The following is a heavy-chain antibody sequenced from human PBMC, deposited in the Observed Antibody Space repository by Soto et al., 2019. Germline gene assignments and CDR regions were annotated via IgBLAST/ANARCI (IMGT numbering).Heavy chain of an antibody. Sequence: QLQLQESGPGLVKPSETLSLTCTVSGGPISSSSYYWGWIRQPPGKGLEWIGSIYYSGSTYYNPSLKSRVTISVDTSKNQFSLKLNSVTAADTAVYYCAGTFYYDSSGYPFWGQGTLVTVSS. CDR3: AGTFYYDSSGYPF. D-gene: IGHD3-22*01. J-gene: IGHJ4*02. CDR1: GGPISSSSYY. CDR2: IYYSGST. V-gene: IGHV4-39*01.